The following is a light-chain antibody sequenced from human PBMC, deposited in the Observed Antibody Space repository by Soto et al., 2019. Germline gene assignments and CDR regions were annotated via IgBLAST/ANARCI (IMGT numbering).Light chain of an antibody. CDR1: SSDIGYYNY. CDR3: SSYTARGTRV. V-gene: IGLV2-14*01. J-gene: IGLJ1*01. CDR2: EVT. Sequence: QSALTQPASVSASPGQSITISCTGTSSDIGYYNYVSWYQQHPGEVPKLIIYEVTNRPSGVSNRFSGSKSGNTASLTISGLQAEDEADYYCSSYTARGTRVFGTGTKLTVL.